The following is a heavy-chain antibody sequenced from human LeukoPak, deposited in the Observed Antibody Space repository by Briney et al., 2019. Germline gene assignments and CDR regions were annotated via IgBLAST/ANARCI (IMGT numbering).Heavy chain of an antibody. CDR1: GGSISSSSYY. Sequence: SETLSLTCTVSGGSISSSSYYRGWIRQPPGKGLEWIGSIYYSGSTYYNPSLKSRVTISVDTSKNQFSLKLSSVTAADTAVYYCARTTRFEDIAWFDPWGQGTLVTVSS. CDR3: ARTTRFEDIAWFDP. D-gene: IGHD3-16*01. J-gene: IGHJ5*02. CDR2: IYYSGST. V-gene: IGHV4-39*01.